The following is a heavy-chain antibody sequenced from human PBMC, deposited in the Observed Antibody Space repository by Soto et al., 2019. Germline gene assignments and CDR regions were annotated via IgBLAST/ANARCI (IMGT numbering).Heavy chain of an antibody. V-gene: IGHV4-4*02. Sequence: QVQLQESGPGLVKPSGTIFVTCAVSGGSIRDNWWNWVRQPPGKGLEWIGEIYHSGTTYYTPSLRSRVVILVDKSASQISLTLSSVTAADTAVYYCARHVAVPRTRGFDYWGPGTLVAVSS. D-gene: IGHD2-21*01. CDR1: GGSIRDNW. CDR3: ARHVAVPRTRGFDY. J-gene: IGHJ4*02. CDR2: IYHSGTT.